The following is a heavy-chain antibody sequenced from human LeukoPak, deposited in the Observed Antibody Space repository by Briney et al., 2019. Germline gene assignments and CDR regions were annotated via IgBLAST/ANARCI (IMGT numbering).Heavy chain of an antibody. J-gene: IGHJ4*02. V-gene: IGHV1-69*13. CDR1: GGTFSSYA. Sequence: SVKVSCKASGGTFSSYAISWVRQAPGQGLEWMGGIIPIFGTANYAQKFQGRATITADESTSTAYMELSSLRSEYTAVYYCASGIRGYSYGWDYWGQGTLVTVSS. CDR2: IIPIFGTA. CDR3: ASGIRGYSYGWDY. D-gene: IGHD5-18*01.